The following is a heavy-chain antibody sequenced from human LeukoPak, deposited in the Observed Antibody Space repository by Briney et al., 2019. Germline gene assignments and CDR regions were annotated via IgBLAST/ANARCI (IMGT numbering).Heavy chain of an antibody. CDR1: GFTFSSYN. D-gene: IGHD3/OR15-3a*01. J-gene: IGHJ4*02. CDR3: AREYDVLTAGLDF. V-gene: IGHV3-48*04. Sequence: GGSLRLSCAASGFTFSSYNMNWVRQAPGKGLEWISYISTSASTIYYADSVKGRFTISRDNAKNFLYLQMNSLRAEDTAVYYCAREYDVLTAGLDFWGQGTLVTVSS. CDR2: ISTSASTI.